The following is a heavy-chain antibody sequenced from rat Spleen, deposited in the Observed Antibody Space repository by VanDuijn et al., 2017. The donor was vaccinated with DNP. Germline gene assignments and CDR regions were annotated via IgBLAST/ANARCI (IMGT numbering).Heavy chain of an antibody. Sequence: EVQLVESGGGLVQPGRSLKLSCAASGFTFSDYYMAWVRQAPKKGLEWVASVNCEGDSSYYSDSVKGRFSISRDNAKNTLYLQVNSLRSEDTATYYCTSNPHIRTAAPFDYWGQGVMVTVSS. CDR1: GFTFSDYY. V-gene: IGHV5-22*01. J-gene: IGHJ2*01. CDR3: TSNPHIRTAAPFDY. D-gene: IGHD3-8*01. CDR2: VNCEGDSS.